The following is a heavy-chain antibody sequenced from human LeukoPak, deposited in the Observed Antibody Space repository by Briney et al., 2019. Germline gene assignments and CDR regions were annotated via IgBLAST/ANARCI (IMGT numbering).Heavy chain of an antibody. CDR2: TSSSDAGT. CDR3: ARDFVVNYGWGAFDI. J-gene: IGHJ3*02. V-gene: IGHV3-23*01. Sequence: GGSLRLSCAASGFTLSTYAMSCVRQTPGKGLEWVAATSSSDAGTYHADSVRGRFTISRDNSKNTLYLQMNSLRAEDTALYYCARDFVVNYGWGAFDIWGQGTMLTVSS. CDR1: GFTLSTYA. D-gene: IGHD3-10*01.